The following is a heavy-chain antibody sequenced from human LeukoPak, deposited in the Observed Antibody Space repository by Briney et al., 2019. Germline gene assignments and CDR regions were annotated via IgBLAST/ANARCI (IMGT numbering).Heavy chain of an antibody. CDR2: IRYDGSNK. CDR3: AVSSTHEYYYYYMDV. CDR1: GFTFSSYG. Sequence: GGSLRLSCAASGFTFSSYGMHWVRQAPGKGLEWVAFIRYDGSNKYYADSVKGRFTISRDNSKNTLYLQMSSLRAEDTAVYYCAVSSTHEYYYYYMDVWGKGTTVTVS. V-gene: IGHV3-30*02. J-gene: IGHJ6*03. D-gene: IGHD6-6*01.